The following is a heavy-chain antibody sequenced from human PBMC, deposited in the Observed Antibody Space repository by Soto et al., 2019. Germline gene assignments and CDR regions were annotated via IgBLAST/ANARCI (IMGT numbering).Heavy chain of an antibody. CDR1: GFTFSSYS. CDR3: ARDPATVTPNYFDY. V-gene: IGHV3-48*01. CDR2: ISSSSSTI. Sequence: GGSLRLSCAASGFTFSSYSMNWVRQAPGKGLEWVSYISSSSSTIYYADSVKGRFTISRDNAKNSLYLQMNSLRAEDTAVYYCARDPATVTPNYFDYWGQGTLVTVSS. J-gene: IGHJ4*02. D-gene: IGHD4-17*01.